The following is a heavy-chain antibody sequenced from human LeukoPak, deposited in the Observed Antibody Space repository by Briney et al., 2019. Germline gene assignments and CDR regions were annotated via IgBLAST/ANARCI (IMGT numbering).Heavy chain of an antibody. Sequence: GGSLRLSCAASGFTFTDYCMTWIRQAPGKGLEWLSYISTTSTYTNYADSVKGRFTISRDNANNSSSLQMDSLRAEDTAVYYCARIKGYSSSPFDHWGQGILVTVSS. D-gene: IGHD6-6*01. J-gene: IGHJ4*02. CDR2: ISTTSTYT. CDR1: GFTFTDYC. CDR3: ARIKGYSSSPFDH. V-gene: IGHV3-11*06.